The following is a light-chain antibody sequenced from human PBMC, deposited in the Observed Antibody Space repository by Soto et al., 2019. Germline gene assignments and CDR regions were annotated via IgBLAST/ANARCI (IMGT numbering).Light chain of an antibody. CDR1: QGVSRK. Sequence: VMTQSPATLSLAPGESVSFSCRVSQGVSRKLAWYQHKPGQAPRLLISGASTGATGIPARFSRSGSGTEFTITISSLKSEDCAIYYCQQYHTWPITFGGGTKVDIK. CDR2: GAS. J-gene: IGKJ4*01. V-gene: IGKV3-15*01. CDR3: QQYHTWPIT.